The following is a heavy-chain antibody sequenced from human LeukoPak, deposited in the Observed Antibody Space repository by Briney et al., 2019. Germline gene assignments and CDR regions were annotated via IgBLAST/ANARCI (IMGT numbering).Heavy chain of an antibody. Sequence: GGSLRLSCAASGFTFSTYAMTWVRQAPGKGLEWVSAISGSGSSTYYADSVKGRFTISRDNSKNTLYLQMNGLRTDDTAIYFCATPRSSRGVVAALPLVYWGQGTLVTVSS. CDR3: ATPRSSRGVVAALPLVY. CDR2: ISGSGSST. D-gene: IGHD2-15*01. V-gene: IGHV3-23*01. CDR1: GFTFSTYA. J-gene: IGHJ4*02.